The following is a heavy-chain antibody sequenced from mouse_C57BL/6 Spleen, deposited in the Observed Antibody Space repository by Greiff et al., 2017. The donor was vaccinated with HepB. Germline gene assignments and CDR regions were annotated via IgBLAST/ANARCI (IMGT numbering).Heavy chain of an antibody. Sequence: EVKVVESGEGLVKPGGSLKLSCAASGFTFSSYAMSWVRQTPEKRLEWVAYISSGGDYIYYADTVKGRFTISRDNARNTLYLQMSSLKSEDTAMYYCTRTYYSNGGYSDYWGQGTTLTVSS. CDR2: ISSGGDYI. V-gene: IGHV5-9-1*02. D-gene: IGHD2-5*01. CDR3: TRTYYSNGGYSDY. J-gene: IGHJ2*01. CDR1: GFTFSSYA.